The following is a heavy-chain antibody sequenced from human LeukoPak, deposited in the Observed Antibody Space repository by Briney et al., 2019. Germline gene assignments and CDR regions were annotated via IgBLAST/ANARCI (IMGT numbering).Heavy chain of an antibody. Sequence: GGSLRLSCAASGFTFSDYYMSWIRQAPGKGLEWVANIRPDGSDKYYVDSVRGRFTISRDNAQNSLNLQMNSLRAEDSAVYYCGRWGVNAGLDRWGQGTLVIVSS. J-gene: IGHJ5*02. V-gene: IGHV3-7*01. CDR1: GFTFSDYY. CDR3: GRWGVNAGLDR. CDR2: IRPDGSDK. D-gene: IGHD3-10*01.